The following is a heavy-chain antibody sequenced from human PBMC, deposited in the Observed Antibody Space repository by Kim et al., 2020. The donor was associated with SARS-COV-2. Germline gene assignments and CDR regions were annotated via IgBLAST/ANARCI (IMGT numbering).Heavy chain of an antibody. V-gene: IGHV3-30*03. CDR2: ITHDGNDK. Sequence: GGSLRLSCGASGFPLSTYGMHWVRQAPDRGLEWVAIITHDGNDKYYGDPVKGRFTISRDNSKNTVYPQMRRMRAEDKAADYCKRERCSGGNCFGKDFWG. CDR3: KRERCSGGNCFGKDF. D-gene: IGHD2-15*01. J-gene: IGHJ6*02. CDR1: GFPLSTYG.